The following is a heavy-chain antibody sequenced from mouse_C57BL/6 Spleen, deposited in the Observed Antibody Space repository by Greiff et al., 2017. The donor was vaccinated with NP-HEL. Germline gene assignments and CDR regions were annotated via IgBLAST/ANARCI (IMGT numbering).Heavy chain of an antibody. J-gene: IGHJ1*03. CDR2: IYPGGGYT. Sequence: QVQLQQSGAELVRPGTSVKMSCKASGYTFTNYWIGWAKQRPGHGLEWIGDIYPGGGYTNYNEKFKGKATLTADKSSSTAYMQFSSLTSEDSAIYYCARNYEYDYWYFDVWGTGTTVTVSS. V-gene: IGHV1-63*01. CDR1: GYTFTNYW. CDR3: ARNYEYDYWYFDV. D-gene: IGHD2-4*01.